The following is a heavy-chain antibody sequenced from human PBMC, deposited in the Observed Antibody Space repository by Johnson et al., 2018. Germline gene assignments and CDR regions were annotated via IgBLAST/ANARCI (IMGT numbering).Heavy chain of an antibody. CDR2: TSWNRGST. Sequence: VQLVQSGGGLVQPGRSLRLSCAASGFTFDDYAMHWVRQAPGKGLEWVSGTSWNRGSTGYADSVKGRFTISRDNAKNSLYLQMNSLRADDTDLYYCAKEGGGDREDVWGQGTTVTGSS. D-gene: IGHD4-17*01. CDR1: GFTFDDYA. CDR3: AKEGGGDREDV. V-gene: IGHV3-9*01. J-gene: IGHJ6*02.